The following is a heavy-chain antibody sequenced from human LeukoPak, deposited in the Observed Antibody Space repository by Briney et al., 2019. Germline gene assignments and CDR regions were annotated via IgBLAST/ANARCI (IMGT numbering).Heavy chain of an antibody. Sequence: GASVKVSCKASGYTFTGYYMHWVRQAPGQGLEWMGWINPNSGGTNYAQKFQGRVTITTDESTSTAYMELSSLRSEDTAVYYCARRDCSSTSCSKRATHDAFDIWGRGTMVTVSS. J-gene: IGHJ3*02. V-gene: IGHV1-2*02. D-gene: IGHD2-2*01. CDR1: GYTFTGYY. CDR2: INPNSGGT. CDR3: ARRDCSSTSCSKRATHDAFDI.